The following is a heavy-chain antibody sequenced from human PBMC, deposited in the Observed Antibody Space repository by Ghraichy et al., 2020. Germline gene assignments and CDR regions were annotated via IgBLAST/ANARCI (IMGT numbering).Heavy chain of an antibody. D-gene: IGHD3-10*01. V-gene: IGHV3-30*01. CDR1: GFTFSSYA. CDR3: ARVGSSYYFDY. Sequence: GGSLRLSCAASGFTFSSYAMHWVRQAPGKGLEWVAVISYDGSNKYYADSVKGRFTISRDNSKNTLYLQMNSLRAEDTAVYYCARVGSSYYFDYWGQGTLVTVSS. CDR2: ISYDGSNK. J-gene: IGHJ4*02.